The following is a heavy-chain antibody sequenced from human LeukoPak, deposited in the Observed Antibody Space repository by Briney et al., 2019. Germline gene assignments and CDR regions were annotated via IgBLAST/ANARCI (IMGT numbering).Heavy chain of an antibody. D-gene: IGHD1-1*01. CDR1: GYTFTSYA. J-gene: IGHJ4*02. Sequence: GASVKVSCKASGYTFTSYAMNWVRQAPGQGLEWMGWINTNTGNPTYAQGFTGRFVFSLDTSVSTAYLQISSLKAEDTAVYYCARDKLSGTPAGDFDHWGQGTLVTVSS. CDR3: ARDKLSGTPAGDFDH. V-gene: IGHV7-4-1*02. CDR2: INTNTGNP.